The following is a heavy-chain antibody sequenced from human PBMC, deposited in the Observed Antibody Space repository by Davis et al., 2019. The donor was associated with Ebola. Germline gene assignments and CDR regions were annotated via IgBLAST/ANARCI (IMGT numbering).Heavy chain of an antibody. CDR3: AKSGPNIVVVPATILVVDAFDI. D-gene: IGHD2-2*01. Sequence: GGSLRLSCAASGFTFSNAWMNWVRQAPGKGLEWVSSTYKSGSYTYYADSVTGRFTVSRDNAKNSLYLQMNSLRAEDTAVYYCAKSGPNIVVVPATILVVDAFDIWGQGTMVTVSS. J-gene: IGHJ3*02. CDR1: GFTFSNAW. CDR2: TYKSGSYT. V-gene: IGHV3-21*01.